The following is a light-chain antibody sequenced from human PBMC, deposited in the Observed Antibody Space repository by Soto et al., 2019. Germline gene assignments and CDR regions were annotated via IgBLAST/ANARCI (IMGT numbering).Light chain of an antibody. CDR3: QQYSNWPPT. Sequence: EIVLTQSPATLSLSPGERATLSCRASHSVSSNLAWYQQKPGQPPRLLMSGASTRATGVPARFSGSGSGTEFTLTISSLQSEDFAVYYCQQYSNWPPTFGQGTKVDI. J-gene: IGKJ1*01. V-gene: IGKV3-15*01. CDR1: HSVSSN. CDR2: GAS.